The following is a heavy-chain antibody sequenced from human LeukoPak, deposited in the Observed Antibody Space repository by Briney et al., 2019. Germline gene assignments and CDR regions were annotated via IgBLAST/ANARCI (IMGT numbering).Heavy chain of an antibody. CDR2: INHSGST. V-gene: IGHV4-34*01. Sequence: PSETLSLTCAVYGGSFSGYYWSWIRQPPGKGLEWIGEINHSGSTNYNPSLKSRVAISVDTSKNQFSLKLSSVTAADTAVYYCARVRTYDYVWGSYRFWDYRGQGTLVTVSS. CDR1: GGSFSGYY. J-gene: IGHJ4*02. D-gene: IGHD3-16*02. CDR3: ARVRTYDYVWGSYRFWDY.